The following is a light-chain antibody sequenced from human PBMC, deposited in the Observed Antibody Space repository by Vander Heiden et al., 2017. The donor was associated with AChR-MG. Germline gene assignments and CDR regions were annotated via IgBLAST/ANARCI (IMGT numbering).Light chain of an antibody. CDR2: GKN. Sequence: SELTLDPAVSVALGQTVRITCQGDSLRSYYASWYQQKPGQAPVLVIYGKNNRPSGIPDRFSGSSSGNTASLTITGAQAEDEADYYCNSRDSSGNLVVFGGGTKLTVL. CDR1: SLRSYY. J-gene: IGLJ2*01. V-gene: IGLV3-19*01. CDR3: NSRDSSGNLVV.